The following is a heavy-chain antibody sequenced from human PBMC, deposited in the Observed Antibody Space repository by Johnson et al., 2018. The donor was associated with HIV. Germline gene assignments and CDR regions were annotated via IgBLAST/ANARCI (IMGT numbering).Heavy chain of an antibody. V-gene: IGHV3-43D*03. CDR3: AKDTGYENAFDI. CDR1: GFTFDDYA. J-gene: IGHJ3*02. CDR2: ISGDGGST. D-gene: IGHD5-12*01. Sequence: VQLVESGGVVVQPGGSLRLSCAASGFTFDDYAMHWVRQAPGKGLDWVSLISGDGGSTYFADPVKGRFTISRDNSKNSLYLQMNSLRAEDTALYYCAKDTGYENAFDIWGQGTMVTVSS.